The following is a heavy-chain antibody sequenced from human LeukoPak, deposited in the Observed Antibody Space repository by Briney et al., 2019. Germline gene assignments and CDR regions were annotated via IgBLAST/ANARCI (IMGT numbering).Heavy chain of an antibody. V-gene: IGHV4-59*12. Sequence: SETLSLTCTVSGGSISSYYWSWMRQPPGKGLEWIGYIYYSGSTYYNPSLKSRVTISVDTSKNQFSLKLSSVTAADTAAYYCARGNQKDDSSGYPSPFDPWGQGTLVTVSS. CDR3: ARGNQKDDSSGYPSPFDP. J-gene: IGHJ5*02. CDR2: IYYSGST. D-gene: IGHD3-22*01. CDR1: GGSISSYY.